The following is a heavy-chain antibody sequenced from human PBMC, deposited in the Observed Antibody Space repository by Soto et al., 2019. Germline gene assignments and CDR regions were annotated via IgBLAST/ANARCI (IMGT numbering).Heavy chain of an antibody. V-gene: IGHV3-48*02. CDR2: ISSSSSTI. CDR3: ARGLYYYDSRGYWGY. J-gene: IGHJ4*02. Sequence: GGSLRLSCAASGFVFSSYAMSWVRQAPGKGLEWVSYISSSSSTIYYADSVKGRFTIPRDNAKNSLYLQMNSLRDEDTAVYYCARGLYYYDSRGYWGYWGQGTLVTVSS. D-gene: IGHD3-22*01. CDR1: GFVFSSYA.